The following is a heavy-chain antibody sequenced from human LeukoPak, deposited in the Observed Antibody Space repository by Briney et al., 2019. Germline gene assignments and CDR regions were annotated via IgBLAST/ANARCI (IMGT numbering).Heavy chain of an antibody. CDR3: ARDRRLGEFFHY. Sequence: PGGSLRLSCAVSGFTFSSYAMSWVRQAPGKGLGWVSRINTDGSSTSYADSVKGRFTISRDNAKNTLYLQMNSLRAEDTAVYYCARDRRLGEFFHYWGQGTLVTVSS. CDR2: INTDGSST. V-gene: IGHV3-74*01. J-gene: IGHJ4*02. CDR1: GFTFSSYA. D-gene: IGHD3-10*01.